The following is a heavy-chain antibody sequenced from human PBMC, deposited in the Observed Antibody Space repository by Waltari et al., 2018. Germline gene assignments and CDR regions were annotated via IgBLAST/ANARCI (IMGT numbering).Heavy chain of an antibody. CDR1: GGSFSGYY. D-gene: IGHD2-2*01. Sequence: QVQLQQWGAGLLKPSETLSLTCAVYGGSFSGYYWSWIRQPPGKGLEWIGEINHSGSTNYNPSLKSRVTISVDTSKNQFSLKLSSVTAADTAVYYCARGEGYCSSTSCYYYYGMDVWGQGTTVTVSS. V-gene: IGHV4-34*01. CDR2: INHSGST. CDR3: ARGEGYCSSTSCYYYYGMDV. J-gene: IGHJ6*02.